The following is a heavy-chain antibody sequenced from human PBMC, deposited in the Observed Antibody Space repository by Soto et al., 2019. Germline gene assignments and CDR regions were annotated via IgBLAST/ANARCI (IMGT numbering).Heavy chain of an antibody. V-gene: IGHV1-8*01. Sequence: ASVKVSCKASGYSFTSYDVNWVRQAPGQGLEWMGRIDPPSGDTDYAQKLQGRVTMTRDTSIDTAYMELSRLKFDDTAVYYCARRAAAGTFFDFWGQGTLVTVSS. J-gene: IGHJ4*02. CDR2: IDPPSGDT. CDR3: ARRAAAGTFFDF. D-gene: IGHD6-13*01. CDR1: GYSFTSYD.